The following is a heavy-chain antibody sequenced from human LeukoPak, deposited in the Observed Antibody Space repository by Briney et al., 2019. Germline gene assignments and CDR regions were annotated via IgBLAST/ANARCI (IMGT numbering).Heavy chain of an antibody. J-gene: IGHJ3*02. CDR3: ARYDILTGYYTSDAFDI. V-gene: IGHV4-61*02. CDR2: VDVGGAT. Sequence: SQTLSLTCTVSGGSISSGSYYWSWIRQPAGKGLEWIARVDVGGATNYNPSLKSRVSISVDPSKNQFSLKLSSVTAADTAVYYCARYDILTGYYTSDAFDIWGQGTMVTVSS. CDR1: GGSISSGSYY. D-gene: IGHD3-9*01.